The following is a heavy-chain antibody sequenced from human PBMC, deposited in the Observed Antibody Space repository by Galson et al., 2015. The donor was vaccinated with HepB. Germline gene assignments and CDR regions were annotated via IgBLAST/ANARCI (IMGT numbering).Heavy chain of an antibody. D-gene: IGHD7-27*01. CDR1: GDSVSSNSVG. Sequence: AISGDSVSSNSVGWHWIRQSPSRGLEWLGRTYYRSRWSNDYAASVKSRITINPDTSKNQFSLQLNSVTPEDTAVYYCAKSIHLGRGFDSWGQGTLVTVSS. J-gene: IGHJ4*02. V-gene: IGHV6-1*01. CDR3: AKSIHLGRGFDS. CDR2: TYYRSRWSN.